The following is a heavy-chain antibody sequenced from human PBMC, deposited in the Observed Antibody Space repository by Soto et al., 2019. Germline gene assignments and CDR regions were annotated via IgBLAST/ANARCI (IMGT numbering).Heavy chain of an antibody. CDR2: IIPILGIA. V-gene: IGHV1-69*02. CDR1: GGTFSSYT. CDR3: ARGPFNYVFGGTFDP. Sequence: SVKVSCKASGGTFSSYTISWVRQAPGQGLEWMGRIIPILGIANYAQKFQGRVTITADKSTSTAYMELSSLRSEDTAVYYCARGPFNYVFGGTFDPWGQGTLVTVSS. J-gene: IGHJ5*02. D-gene: IGHD4-4*01.